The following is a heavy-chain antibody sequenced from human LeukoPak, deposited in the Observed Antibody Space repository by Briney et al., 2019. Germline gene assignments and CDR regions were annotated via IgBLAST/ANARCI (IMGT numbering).Heavy chain of an antibody. D-gene: IGHD2-15*01. CDR1: GYTFTSYD. Sequence: GASVKVSCKASGYTFTSYDINWVRQATGQGLEWMGWMNPNSGNTGYAQKFQGRVTMTRNTSISTAYMELSSLRSEDTAVYYCARGVRIVVVAANKRDVTYDFDYWGQGTLVTVSS. J-gene: IGHJ4*02. CDR3: ARGVRIVVVAANKRDVTYDFDY. CDR2: MNPNSGNT. V-gene: IGHV1-8*01.